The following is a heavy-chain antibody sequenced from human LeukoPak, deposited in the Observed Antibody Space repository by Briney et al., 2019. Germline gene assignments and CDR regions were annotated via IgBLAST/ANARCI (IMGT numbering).Heavy chain of an antibody. Sequence: PSQTLSLASTVSAGPLGSGNHYWNWIRQTAVKGLEWIGRIYASGSTSLRRSQAGGTTEYKPSLKGRVTISADTSKNQVSLTLSSVTAADTAVYYCARTSIGYNYYAYWGQGTLAIVSS. CDR3: ARTSIGYNYYAY. D-gene: IGHD5-24*01. CDR1: AGPLGSGNHY. V-gene: IGHV4-61*02. CDR2: IYASGSTSLRRSQAGGTT. J-gene: IGHJ4*02.